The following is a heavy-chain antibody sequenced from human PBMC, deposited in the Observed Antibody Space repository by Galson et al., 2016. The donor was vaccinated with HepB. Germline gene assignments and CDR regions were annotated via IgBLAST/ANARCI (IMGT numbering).Heavy chain of an antibody. Sequence: SVKVSCKASGYTFTGYYMHWVRQAPGQGLEWMGWINPNTGDTNYGQKFQGWVTLTRDTSINKAYMELRRLKSDDPAVYYCASEGGYSRSSCYFYYGMDVWGQGTTVTVAS. CDR2: INPNTGDT. D-gene: IGHD6-13*01. CDR1: GYTFTGYY. V-gene: IGHV1-2*04. J-gene: IGHJ6*02. CDR3: ASEGGYSRSSCYFYYGMDV.